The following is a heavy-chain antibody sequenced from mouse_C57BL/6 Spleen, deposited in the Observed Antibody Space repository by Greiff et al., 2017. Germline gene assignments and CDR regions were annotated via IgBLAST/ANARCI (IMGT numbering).Heavy chain of an antibody. Sequence: EVQLVESGGGLVKPGGSLKLSCAASGFTFSDYGMHWVRQAPEKGLEWVAYISSGSSTIYYADTVKGRFTISRDNAKNTLFLQMTSLRSEDTAMYYCARTRNYGGAMDYWGQGTSVTVSS. CDR1: GFTFSDYG. D-gene: IGHD2-1*01. J-gene: IGHJ4*01. CDR3: ARTRNYGGAMDY. V-gene: IGHV5-17*01. CDR2: ISSGSSTI.